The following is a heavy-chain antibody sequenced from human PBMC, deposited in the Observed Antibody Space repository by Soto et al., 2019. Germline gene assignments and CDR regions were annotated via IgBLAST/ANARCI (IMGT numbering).Heavy chain of an antibody. D-gene: IGHD6-19*01. CDR2: ISDTGAST. CDR3: AKGRGSGWAWYFNN. Sequence: EVRLLEAGGGLKQPGGSLRLSCAASGFTFKESVMNWVRQAPGKGLEWVASISDTGASTWYAESVRGPLSIARDNPKNTPYLQMNNLRGEDTAVYYCAKGRGSGWAWYFNNWGQGTLVTVSS. J-gene: IGHJ4*02. CDR1: GFTFKESV. V-gene: IGHV3-23*01.